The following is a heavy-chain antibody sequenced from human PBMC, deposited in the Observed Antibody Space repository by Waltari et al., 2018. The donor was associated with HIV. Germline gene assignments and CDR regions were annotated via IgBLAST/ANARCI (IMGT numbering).Heavy chain of an antibody. CDR1: GSPFNACY. V-gene: IGHV1-2*02. J-gene: IGHJ6*02. D-gene: IGHD6-19*01. Sequence: QVQLVQSGAEVKKPGASVKVSCKASGSPFNACYLPWVRQAPGQGLEWMGWINPKSDGTNDAQKFQGRVTMTRDTSTSTAYMELSRLRSDDTALYYCARDRIAVTGSYYYGMDVWGQGTTVTVSS. CDR2: INPKSDGT. CDR3: ARDRIAVTGSYYYGMDV.